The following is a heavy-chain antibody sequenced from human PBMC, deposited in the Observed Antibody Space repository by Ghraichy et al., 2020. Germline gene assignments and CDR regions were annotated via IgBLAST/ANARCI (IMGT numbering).Heavy chain of an antibody. D-gene: IGHD3-22*01. CDR3: VSAMIGERNALDI. CDR2: ISSDESST. Sequence: GGSLRLTCAASGFTLSSYWMHWVRQAPGKGLVWVSRISSDESSTTYADSVKGRFTISRDNAKNTLFLQMNSLRVEDTAVYYCVSAMIGERNALDIWGQGTMVTVSS. V-gene: IGHV3-74*01. CDR1: GFTLSSYW. J-gene: IGHJ3*02.